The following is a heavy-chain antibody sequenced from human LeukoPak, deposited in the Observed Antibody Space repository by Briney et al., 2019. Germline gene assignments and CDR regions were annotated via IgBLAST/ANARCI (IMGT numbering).Heavy chain of an antibody. D-gene: IGHD4-17*01. CDR1: GGSISSSSYY. CDR3: ARLEGVDYGEIDY. Sequence: SETLSLTCTVSGGSISSSSYYWSWIRQPPGKGLEWIGSIYYSGSTYYNPSLKSRVTISVDTSKNQFSLKLSSVTAADTAVYYCARLEGVDYGEIDYWGQGTLVTVSS. CDR2: IYYSGST. J-gene: IGHJ4*02. V-gene: IGHV4-39*01.